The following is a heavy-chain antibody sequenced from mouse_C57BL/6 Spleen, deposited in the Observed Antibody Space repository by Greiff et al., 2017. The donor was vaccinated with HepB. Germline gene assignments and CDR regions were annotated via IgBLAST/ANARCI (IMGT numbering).Heavy chain of an antibody. CDR3: AMGGSPAMDY. CDR2: IYPGDGDT. Sequence: VKLMESGPELVKPGASVKISCKASGYAFSSSWMNWVKQRPGKGLEWIGRIYPGDGDTNYNGKFKGKATLTADKSSSTAYMQLSSLTSEDSAVYFCAMGGSPAMDYWGQGTSVTVSS. V-gene: IGHV1-82*01. CDR1: GYAFSSSW. J-gene: IGHJ4*01.